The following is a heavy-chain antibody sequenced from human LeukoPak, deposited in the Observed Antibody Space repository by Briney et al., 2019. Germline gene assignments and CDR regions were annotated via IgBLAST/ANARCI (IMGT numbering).Heavy chain of an antibody. D-gene: IGHD6-19*01. J-gene: IGHJ6*02. CDR2: IYWDDDK. Sequence: SGPTLVNPTPTLTLTCTFSGFSISTSGVGLGWIRQPPGEALEWLALIYWDDDKRYSPSLKSRLTITKDTSKKQVVLTMTNMDPVDTATYYCARAVGWPNYYDMDVWGQGTTVTVS. V-gene: IGHV2-5*02. CDR1: GFSISTSGVG. CDR3: ARAVGWPNYYDMDV.